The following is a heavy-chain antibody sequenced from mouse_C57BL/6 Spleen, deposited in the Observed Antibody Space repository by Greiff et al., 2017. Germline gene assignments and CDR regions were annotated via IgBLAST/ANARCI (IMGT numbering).Heavy chain of an antibody. D-gene: IGHD2-4*01. V-gene: IGHV5-4*01. J-gene: IGHJ4*01. CDR1: GFTFSSYA. CDR2: ISDGGSYT. Sequence: EVMLVESGGGLVKPGGSLKLSCAASGFTFSSYAMSWVRQTPEKRLEWVATISDGGSYTYYPDNVKGRFTISRDNAKNNLYLQMSHLKSEDTAMYYCAREEDYDGYAMDYWGQGTSVTVSS. CDR3: AREEDYDGYAMDY.